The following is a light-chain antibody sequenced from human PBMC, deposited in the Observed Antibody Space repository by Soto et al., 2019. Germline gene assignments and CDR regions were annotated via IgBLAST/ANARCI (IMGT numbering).Light chain of an antibody. CDR2: DNN. Sequence: QSVLTQPPSMSAAQGQMVAISCSGTSSNIGDNSVSWYQHFPGTAPKVLIYDNNRRPSGIPDRFSGSKSGTSATLTIIGLQTGDEADYYCATWDSALSAGVFGGGTNLTVL. V-gene: IGLV1-51*01. J-gene: IGLJ3*02. CDR3: ATWDSALSAGV. CDR1: SSNIGDNS.